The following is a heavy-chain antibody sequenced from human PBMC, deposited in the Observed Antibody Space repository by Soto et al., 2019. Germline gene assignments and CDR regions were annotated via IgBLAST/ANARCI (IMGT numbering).Heavy chain of an antibody. J-gene: IGHJ4*02. CDR2: IIPIFGTA. Sequence: QVQLVQSGAEVKKPGSSVKVSCKASGGTFSSYAISWVRQAPGQGLEWMGGIIPIFGTANYAQKFQGRVTITADKSTSTAYMELSSLRSADTAVYYCAYTYSSSWPALLQLDYWGQGTLVTVSS. CDR3: AYTYSSSWPALLQLDY. D-gene: IGHD6-13*01. V-gene: IGHV1-69*06. CDR1: GGTFSSYA.